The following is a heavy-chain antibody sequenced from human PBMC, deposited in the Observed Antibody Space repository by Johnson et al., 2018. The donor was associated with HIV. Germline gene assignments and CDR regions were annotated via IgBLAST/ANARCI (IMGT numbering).Heavy chain of an antibody. CDR2: ISYDGSKK. CDR1: AFTFSSYA. CDR3: AREGIRGLMTTFGVAHPHDAFDL. V-gene: IGHV3-30*04. D-gene: IGHD3-3*01. Sequence: QVQLVESGGGVVQPGRSLRLSCAASAFTFSSYALHWVRQAPGKGLEWVAVISYDGSKKYFADSMKGRFTISRDNSKNTLYLQMNSLRAEDTAVYYCAREGIRGLMTTFGVAHPHDAFDLWGQGTMVTVSS. J-gene: IGHJ3*01.